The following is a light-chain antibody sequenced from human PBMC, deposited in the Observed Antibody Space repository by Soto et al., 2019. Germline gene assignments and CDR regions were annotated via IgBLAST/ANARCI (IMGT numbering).Light chain of an antibody. CDR2: GAS. V-gene: IGKV3-15*01. CDR3: QQYNNWPWT. CDR1: QSISDT. Sequence: EIVMTQSPATLSVSPWGRATLSFRASQSISDTLAWYQQKPGQAPRLLIYGASRRATGFPARFSGSGSGTDFTLTISSLQSEDFAVYYWQQYNNWPWTFGQGTKVDI. J-gene: IGKJ1*01.